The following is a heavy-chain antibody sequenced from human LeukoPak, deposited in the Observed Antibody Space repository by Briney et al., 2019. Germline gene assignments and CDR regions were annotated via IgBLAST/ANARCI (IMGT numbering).Heavy chain of an antibody. Sequence: GGSLRLSCAVSGFTFSSYAMIWVRQAPGKGPEWVSAISGSGASTYYADSVKGRFTISRDNSKNTLYLQTNSLRAEDTAVYYCAKQLYGGSFDYWGQGTLVTVSS. V-gene: IGHV3-23*01. CDR2: ISGSGAST. CDR3: AKQLYGGSFDY. CDR1: GFTFSSYA. D-gene: IGHD4-23*01. J-gene: IGHJ4*02.